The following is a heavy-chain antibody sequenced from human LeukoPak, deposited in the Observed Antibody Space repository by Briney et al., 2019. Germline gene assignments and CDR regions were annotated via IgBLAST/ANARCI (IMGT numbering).Heavy chain of an antibody. CDR2: IYPGDSDT. J-gene: IGHJ4*02. V-gene: IGHV5-51*01. CDR1: GYSFTSYW. Sequence: GDSLKISCKGSGYSFTSYWIGWVRQMPGKGLEWMGIIYPGDSDTRYSPSFQGQVTISADKSISTAYLQWSSLKASDTAMYYCARQADLDTAMGDYWGQGTLVTVSS. D-gene: IGHD5-18*01. CDR3: ARQADLDTAMGDY.